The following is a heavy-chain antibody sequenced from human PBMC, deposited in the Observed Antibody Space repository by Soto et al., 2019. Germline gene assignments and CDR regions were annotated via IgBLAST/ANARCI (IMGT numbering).Heavy chain of an antibody. CDR3: ARDRGVAPPVAGNTHYYYYMDV. CDR2: ISGFNGNT. Sequence: QDQLVQSGAEVKKPGASVTVSCKASGYSFTNYGITWVRQAPGQGLEWMGWISGFNGNTHYAQKLQGRVTMTTDASTGTAYMGLRSLRSDDTAVYYCARDRGVAPPVAGNTHYYYYMDVWGKGTTVTVSS. J-gene: IGHJ6*03. V-gene: IGHV1-18*01. CDR1: GYSFTNYG. D-gene: IGHD6-19*01.